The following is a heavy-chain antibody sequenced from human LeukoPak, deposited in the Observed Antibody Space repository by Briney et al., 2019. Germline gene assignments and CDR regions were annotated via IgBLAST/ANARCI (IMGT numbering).Heavy chain of an antibody. CDR3: ASSPGGGSGRLAN. D-gene: IGHD3-10*01. CDR1: GYSISSNYY. CDR2: IYYSGST. J-gene: IGHJ4*02. Sequence: SETLSLTCTVSGYSISSNYYWGWIRQPPGKGLEWIGYIYYSGSTNYNPSLKSRVTISVDTSKNQFSLKLSSVTAADTAVYYCASSPGGGSGRLANWGQGTLVTVSS. V-gene: IGHV4-61*05.